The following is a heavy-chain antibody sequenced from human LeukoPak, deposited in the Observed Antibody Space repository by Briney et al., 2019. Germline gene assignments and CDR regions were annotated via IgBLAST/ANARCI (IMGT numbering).Heavy chain of an antibody. CDR1: GFTFSNYW. J-gene: IGHJ4*02. CDR3: AGGRQLGY. Sequence: TGGSLRLSCAASGFTFSNYWMSWVRQAPGKGLEWVANIKEDGSEKYYVDSVKGRFTISRDNARNSLYLQMNSLRAEDTAVYYCAGGRQLGYWGQGTLVTVSS. V-gene: IGHV3-7*01. CDR2: IKEDGSEK. D-gene: IGHD6-13*01.